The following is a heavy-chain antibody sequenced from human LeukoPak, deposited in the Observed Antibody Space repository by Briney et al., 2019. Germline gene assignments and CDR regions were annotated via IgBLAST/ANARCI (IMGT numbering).Heavy chain of an antibody. Sequence: SETLSLTCTVSGGSISSSSYYWGWIRQPPGKGLEWIGSIYYSGSTYYNPSLKSRVTISVDTSKNQFSLKLSSVTAADTAVFYCARGYSNRTPGEDAFDIWGQGTMFTVSS. CDR3: ARGYSNRTPGEDAFDI. V-gene: IGHV4-39*01. CDR2: IYYSGST. CDR1: GGSISSSSYY. D-gene: IGHD4-11*01. J-gene: IGHJ3*02.